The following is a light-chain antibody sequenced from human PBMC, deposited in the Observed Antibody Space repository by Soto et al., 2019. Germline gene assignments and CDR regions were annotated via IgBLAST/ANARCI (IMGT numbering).Light chain of an antibody. CDR1: QSVTRSS. CDR2: GAS. Sequence: EVVLTQSPATLSLSPGERATLSCRASQSVTRSSLAWYQQKPGQSPGLLISGASSRATGNPDRFSGGGSGTDFIFNISSLEPEDFAMYYCLHYGTAQWTFGQGTKVDIK. CDR3: LHYGTAQWT. V-gene: IGKV3-20*01. J-gene: IGKJ1*01.